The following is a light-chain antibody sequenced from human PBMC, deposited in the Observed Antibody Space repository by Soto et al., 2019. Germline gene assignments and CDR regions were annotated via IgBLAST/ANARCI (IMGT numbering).Light chain of an antibody. CDR2: MAS. CDR1: QSISSW. J-gene: IGKJ1*01. Sequence: DIQMTQSPSTLSASVGDRVTITCRASQSISSWLAWHQQKPGKAPKLLIYMASTLKNGVPSRFSGSRAGTTFTPPISSLQPDDFATYYCQQYNSYSPWTFGQGTKVEIK. CDR3: QQYNSYSPWT. V-gene: IGKV1-5*03.